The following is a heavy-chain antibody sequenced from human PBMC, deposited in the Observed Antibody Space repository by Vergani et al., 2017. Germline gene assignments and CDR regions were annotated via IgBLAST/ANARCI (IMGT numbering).Heavy chain of an antibody. Sequence: QLQLQESGSGLVKPSQTLSLTCAVSGGSISSGGYSWSWIRQPPGKGLEWIGYIYHSGSTYYNPSLKSRVTISVDTSKNQFSLKLSSVTAADTAVYYCARDSRVATRGGLADYWGQGTLVTVSS. J-gene: IGHJ4*02. CDR1: GGSISSGGYS. V-gene: IGHV4-30-2*01. D-gene: IGHD5-12*01. CDR3: ARDSRVATRGGLADY. CDR2: IYHSGST.